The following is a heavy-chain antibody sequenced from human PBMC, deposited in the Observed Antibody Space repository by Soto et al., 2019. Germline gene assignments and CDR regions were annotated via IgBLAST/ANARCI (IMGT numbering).Heavy chain of an antibody. CDR2: IYYSGST. D-gene: IGHD6-19*01. CDR3: ASRAWQVGLVDDYFDY. V-gene: IGHV4-30-4*01. J-gene: IGHJ4*02. CDR1: GGSISSGDYY. Sequence: SETLSLTCTVSGGSISSGDYYWSWIRQPPGKGLEWIGYIYYSGSTYYNPSLKSRVTISVDTSKNQFSLKLSSVTAADTAVYYCASRAWQVGLVDDYFDYWGQGTLVTVSS.